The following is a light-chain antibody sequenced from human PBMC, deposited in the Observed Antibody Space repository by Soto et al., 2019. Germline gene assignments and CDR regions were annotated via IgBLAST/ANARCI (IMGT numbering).Light chain of an antibody. V-gene: IGKV1-39*01. Sequence: DIQMTQSPSSLSAAVGDRVTITCRASQNINNYLNWYQQKPGTAPKLLIYATSSLQSGVPSRFSSSGSGTDFTLTISSLQLDDFATYYCQQSYSTPRTFGEGTKVDIK. J-gene: IGKJ1*01. CDR3: QQSYSTPRT. CDR1: QNINNY. CDR2: ATS.